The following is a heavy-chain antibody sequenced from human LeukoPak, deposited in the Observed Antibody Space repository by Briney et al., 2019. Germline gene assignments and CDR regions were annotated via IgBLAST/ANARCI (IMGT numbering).Heavy chain of an antibody. CDR1: GYTFTGYY. D-gene: IGHD2-8*01. J-gene: IGHJ5*02. V-gene: IGHV1-2*02. CDR2: INPNSGGT. CDR3: ARDPSIVLMVYAKGNWFDP. Sequence: GALVKVSCKASGYTFTGYYMHWVRQAPGQGLEWMGWINPNSGGTNYAQKFQGRVTMTRDTSISTAYMELSRLRSDDTAVYYCARDPSIVLMVYAKGNWFDPWGQGTLVTVSS.